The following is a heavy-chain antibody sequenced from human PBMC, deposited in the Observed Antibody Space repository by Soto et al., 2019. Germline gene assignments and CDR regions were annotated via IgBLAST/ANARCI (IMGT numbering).Heavy chain of an antibody. CDR1: GFSLTTSGVG. D-gene: IGHD5-18*01. V-gene: IGHV2-5*01. CDR3: VHTRYSYDSFCY. CDR2: IFWSDDE. Sequence: SGPTLVNPTQTLTLTCTFSGFSLTTSGVGVGWIRQPPGKALEWLALIFWSDDERYSPSLKSRLTITKDTSKNQVVLTMTNMDPVDTATYCCVHTRYSYDSFCYWHRGTLFTVSS. J-gene: IGHJ4*02.